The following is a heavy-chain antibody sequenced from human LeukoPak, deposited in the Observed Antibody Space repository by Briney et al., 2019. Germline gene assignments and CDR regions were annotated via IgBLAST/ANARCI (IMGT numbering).Heavy chain of an antibody. CDR1: GFTFSSYW. D-gene: IGHD1-26*01. CDR3: ASGRWELLLDY. CDR2: IKQGGSEK. V-gene: IGHV3-7*01. Sequence: GGSLRLSCAASGFTFSSYWTSWVRQAPGKGLEWVANIKQGGSEKYYVDSVKGRFTISRDNAKNSLYLQMNSLRAEDTAVYYCASGRWELLLDYWGQGTLVTVSS. J-gene: IGHJ4*02.